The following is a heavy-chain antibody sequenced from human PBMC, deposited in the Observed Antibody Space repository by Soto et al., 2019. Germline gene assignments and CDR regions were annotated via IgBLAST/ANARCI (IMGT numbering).Heavy chain of an antibody. Sequence: PGGSLRLSCAASGFSVSSDYMSWVRQAPGKGLEWVSLIYSGGDTYYADSVKGRFTISRDISSNTIYLHMTSLRADDTAIYYCTRAGSDTGTFNISNYYAXXVWGRGTTVTVSS. V-gene: IGHV3-53*01. J-gene: IGHJ6*02. CDR2: IYSGGDT. D-gene: IGHD3-10*01. CDR3: TRAGSDTGTFNISNYYAXXV. CDR1: GFSVSSDY.